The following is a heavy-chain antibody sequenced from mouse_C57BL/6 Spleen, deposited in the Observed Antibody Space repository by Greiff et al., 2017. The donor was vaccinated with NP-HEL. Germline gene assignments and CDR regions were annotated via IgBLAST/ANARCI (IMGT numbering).Heavy chain of an antibody. V-gene: IGHV5-9-1*02. Sequence: DVKLQESGEGLVKPGGSLKLSCAASGFTFSSYAMSWVRQTPEKRLEWVAYISSGGDYIYYADTVKGRFTISRDNARNTLYLQMSSLKSEDTAMYYCTREGYYSNFDYWGQGTTLTVSS. CDR1: GFTFSSYA. J-gene: IGHJ2*01. D-gene: IGHD2-5*01. CDR3: TREGYYSNFDY. CDR2: ISSGGDYI.